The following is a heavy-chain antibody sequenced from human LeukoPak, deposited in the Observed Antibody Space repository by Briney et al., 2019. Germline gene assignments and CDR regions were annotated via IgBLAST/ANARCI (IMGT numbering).Heavy chain of an antibody. CDR2: MNPNSGNT. CDR1: GYTFTSYD. J-gene: IGHJ6*02. Sequence: ASVTVSCKASGYTFTSYDINWVRQATGQGLEWMGWMNPNSGNTGYAQRFQGRVTMTRNTSISTAYMELSSLRSEDTAVYYCARGQRNLYYDFWSGYWGGYYYYGMDVWGQGTTVTVSS. D-gene: IGHD3-3*01. CDR3: ARGQRNLYYDFWSGYWGGYYYYGMDV. V-gene: IGHV1-8*01.